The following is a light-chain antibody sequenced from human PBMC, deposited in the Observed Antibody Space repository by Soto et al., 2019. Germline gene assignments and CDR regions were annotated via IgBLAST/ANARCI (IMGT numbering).Light chain of an antibody. CDR1: SSNIGAGYD. CDR2: GNS. J-gene: IGLJ2*01. V-gene: IGLV1-40*01. Sequence: QSVLTQPPSVSGAPGQRVTISCTGSSSNIGAGYDVHWYQQLPGTAPKLLIYGNSNRPSGVPDRFSGSKSGTSASLAITGLQAGDEADYYCQSYDSRLGGVVFGGGTKLTVL. CDR3: QSYDSRLGGVV.